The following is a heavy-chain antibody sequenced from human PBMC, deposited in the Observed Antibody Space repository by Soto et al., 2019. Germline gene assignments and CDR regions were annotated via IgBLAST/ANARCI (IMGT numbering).Heavy chain of an antibody. V-gene: IGHV1-69*13. CDR3: ARTRHRFTSYYYCGMDV. Sequence: SVKVSCKASGGTFSSYAISWVRQAPGQGLEWMGGIIPIFGTANYAQKFQGRVTITADESTSTAYMELSSLRPEDTAVYYCARTRHRFTSYYYCGMDVWGQGATVTVSS. D-gene: IGHD3-10*01. CDR1: GGTFSSYA. CDR2: IIPIFGTA. J-gene: IGHJ6*02.